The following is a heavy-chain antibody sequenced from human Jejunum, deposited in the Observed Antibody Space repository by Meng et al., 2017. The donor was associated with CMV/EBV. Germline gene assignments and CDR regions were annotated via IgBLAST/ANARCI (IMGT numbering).Heavy chain of an antibody. Sequence: TFNNYWMTWVRHAPGTGLEWVANIKEDGSEKYYADSVKGRFTISRDNAKNSVYLQMNSLRVEDTAVYYCASRSRNDESSSLYYFDYWGQGTLVTVSS. J-gene: IGHJ4*02. CDR1: TFNNYW. V-gene: IGHV3-7*03. CDR2: IKEDGSEK. CDR3: ASRSRNDESSSLYYFDY. D-gene: IGHD6-13*01.